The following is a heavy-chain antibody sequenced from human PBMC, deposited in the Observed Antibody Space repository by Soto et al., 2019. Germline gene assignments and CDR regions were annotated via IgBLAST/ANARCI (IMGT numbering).Heavy chain of an antibody. V-gene: IGHV1-3*01. CDR2: INAGNGNT. CDR3: ARGARYYYYGMDV. CDR1: GYTFTSYA. Sequence: ASVKVSCKASGYTFTSYAMHWVRQAPGQRLEWMGWINAGNGNTKYSQKFQGRVTITRDTSASTAYKELSSLRSEDTAVYYCARGARYYYYGMDVWGQGTTVTVSS. J-gene: IGHJ6*02.